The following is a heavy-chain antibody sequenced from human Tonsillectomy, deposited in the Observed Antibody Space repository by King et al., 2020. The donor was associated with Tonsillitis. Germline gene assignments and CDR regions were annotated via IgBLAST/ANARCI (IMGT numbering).Heavy chain of an antibody. CDR1: GYTFTSYD. CDR2: MKPNTGNT. Sequence: VQLVQSGAEVKKPGASVKVFCKASGYTFTSYDINWVRQATGQGLEWRGWMKPNTGNTGYAQKFQGRVTMTRNTSIGTAYLGLSSLRSEDTAVYYCARDQYGGNNWFDPWGQGTLVTVSS. V-gene: IGHV1-8*01. J-gene: IGHJ5*02. D-gene: IGHD4-23*01. CDR3: ARDQYGGNNWFDP.